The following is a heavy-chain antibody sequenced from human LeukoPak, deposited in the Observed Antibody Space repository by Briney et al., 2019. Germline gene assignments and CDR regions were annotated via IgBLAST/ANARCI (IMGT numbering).Heavy chain of an antibody. V-gene: IGHV3-11*01. CDR3: ATASRDYYDSSGYHFDY. Sequence: AGGSLRLSCAASGFTFSDYYTSWIRQAPGKGLEWVSYISSSGSTIYYADSVKGRFTISRDNAKNSLYLQMNSLRAEDTAVYYCATASRDYYDSSGYHFDYWGQGTLVTVSS. J-gene: IGHJ4*02. CDR2: ISSSGSTI. D-gene: IGHD3-22*01. CDR1: GFTFSDYY.